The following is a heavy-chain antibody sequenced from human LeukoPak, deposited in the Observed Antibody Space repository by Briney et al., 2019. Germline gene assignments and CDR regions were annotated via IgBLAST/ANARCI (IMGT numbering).Heavy chain of an antibody. J-gene: IGHJ4*02. D-gene: IGHD3-9*01. V-gene: IGHV3-11*04. CDR2: ISSSGSTI. CDR1: GFTFSDYY. CDR3: ARDRDVLRYFDWLSPADY. Sequence: GGSLRLSCAASGFTFSDYYMSWIRQAPGKGLEWVSYISSSGSTIYYADSVKGRFTISRDNAKNSLYLQMNSLRAEDTAVYYCARDRDVLRYFDWLSPADYWGQGTLVTVSS.